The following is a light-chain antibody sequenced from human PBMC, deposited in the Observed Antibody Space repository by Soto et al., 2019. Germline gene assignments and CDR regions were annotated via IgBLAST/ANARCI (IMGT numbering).Light chain of an antibody. J-gene: IGKJ3*01. CDR2: GAS. V-gene: IGKV3-20*01. Sequence: ELVLTQSPGTLSLSPGEGATLSYRASQSVSDNYLAWYQQKPGQAPRLLIFGASSRAAGIPDRFSGSGSGTDFTLSISRLEPEDFAMYYCQQYGNSPLTFGPGTQVEIK. CDR3: QQYGNSPLT. CDR1: QSVSDNY.